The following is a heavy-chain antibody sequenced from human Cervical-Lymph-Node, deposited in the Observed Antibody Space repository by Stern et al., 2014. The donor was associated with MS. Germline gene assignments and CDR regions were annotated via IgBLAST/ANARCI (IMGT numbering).Heavy chain of an antibody. CDR1: GYTFTGYY. CDR3: ARSNYCSGGSGDYYYGMDV. Sequence: QVQLVESGAEVKKPGASVKVSCKASGYTFTGYYMHWVRQAPGQGLELMGRINPNSGRTNYAQKFQGRVTMTRDTTTSNDSMEMSRLRYEDTAVYYCARSNYCSGGSGDYYYGMDVWGQGTTVTVSS. V-gene: IGHV1-2*06. J-gene: IGHJ6*02. D-gene: IGHD2-15*01. CDR2: INPNSGRT.